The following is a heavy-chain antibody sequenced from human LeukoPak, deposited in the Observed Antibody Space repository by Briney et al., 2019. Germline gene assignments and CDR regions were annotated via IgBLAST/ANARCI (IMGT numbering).Heavy chain of an antibody. Sequence: GSLRLSCAASGFTFSNAWMSWIRQPPGRGLEWIGYIYYSGSTNYNPSLKSRVTISVDTSKNQFSLKLSSVTAADTAVYYCARVQYLRMGNAFDIWGQGTMVTVSS. V-gene: IGHV4-59*01. D-gene: IGHD1-26*01. CDR1: GFTFSNAW. CDR2: IYYSGST. CDR3: ARVQYLRMGNAFDI. J-gene: IGHJ3*02.